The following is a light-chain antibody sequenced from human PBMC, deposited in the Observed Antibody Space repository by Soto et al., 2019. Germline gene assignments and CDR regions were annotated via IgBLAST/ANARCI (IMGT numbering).Light chain of an antibody. CDR1: SDVNAGDYN. V-gene: IGLV5-37*01. CDR3: MIWPRSGAV. J-gene: IGLJ2*01. Sequence: QLVLTQPPSSTASPGESARLTCTLSSDVNAGDYNTYWFQQKPASPPRFLFYYYSDSDERRGSEVPSRFSAFKDASANSAVLVLAGLQSEDEGDYYCMIWPRSGAVFGGGTKRTFL. CDR2: YYSDSDE.